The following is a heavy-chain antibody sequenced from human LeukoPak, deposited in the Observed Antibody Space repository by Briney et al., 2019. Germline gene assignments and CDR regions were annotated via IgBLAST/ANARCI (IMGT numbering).Heavy chain of an antibody. CDR3: ARAEYYYGSGSNFDY. CDR2: INHSGST. V-gene: IGHV4-34*01. D-gene: IGHD3-10*01. CDR1: GGSFSGYY. Sequence: SETLSLTCAVYGGSFSGYYWSWIRQPPGKGLEWIGEINHSGSTNYNPSLKSRVTISVDTSKNQFSLKLSSVTAADTAVYHCARAEYYYGSGSNFDYWGQGTLVTVSS. J-gene: IGHJ4*02.